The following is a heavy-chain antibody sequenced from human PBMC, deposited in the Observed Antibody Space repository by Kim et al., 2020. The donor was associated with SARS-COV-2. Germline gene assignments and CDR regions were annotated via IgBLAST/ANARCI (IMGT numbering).Heavy chain of an antibody. CDR2: GRT. J-gene: IGHJ4*02. Sequence: GRTYYADSGKGRFTISRDNSKNTLYLQMNSLRAEDTAVYYCATSPYYDPHWGQGTLVTVSS. D-gene: IGHD3-3*01. V-gene: IGHV3-23*01. CDR3: ATSPYYDPH.